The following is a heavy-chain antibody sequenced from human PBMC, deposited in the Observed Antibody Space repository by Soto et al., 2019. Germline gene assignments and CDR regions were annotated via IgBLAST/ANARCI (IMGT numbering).Heavy chain of an antibody. D-gene: IGHD1-26*01. CDR3: AGAVGYYYYAMDV. J-gene: IGHJ6*02. CDR2: IYYSGNS. V-gene: IGHV4-30-4*01. Sequence: SETLSLTCTVSGGSISSGDYYWSWIRQPPGKGLEWIGDIYYSGNSSYNPSLKSRLTISMDTSKNQFSLKLSSVTAADTAVYYCAGAVGYYYYAMDVWGQGTTVTVSS. CDR1: GGSISSGDYY.